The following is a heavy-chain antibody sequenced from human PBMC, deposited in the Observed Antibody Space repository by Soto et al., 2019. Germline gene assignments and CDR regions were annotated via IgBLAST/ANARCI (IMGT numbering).Heavy chain of an antibody. CDR3: VVGTTSGDAFDI. CDR2: IYYGGST. D-gene: IGHD1-1*01. J-gene: IGHJ3*02. Sequence: SETLSLTCTVSGGSIGSGDYYWSWIRQLPGKGLEWIGYIYYGGSTQYNPSLKSRLMQSIDASNNQLSLKLNSVTAADTAVSYCVVGTTSGDAFDIWGQGTTVTVSS. CDR1: GGSIGSGDYY. V-gene: IGHV4-31*03.